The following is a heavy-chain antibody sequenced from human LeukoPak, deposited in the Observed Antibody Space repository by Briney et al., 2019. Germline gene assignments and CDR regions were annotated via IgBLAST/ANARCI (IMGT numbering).Heavy chain of an antibody. CDR3: SKDENSSSPY. J-gene: IGHJ4*02. V-gene: IGHV3-33*06. D-gene: IGHD6-6*01. Sequence: GGSLRLSCAASGFRFSSYGMHWVRQAPGKGLEWVAVIWHDGSKTKYGSFAKGRFTISRDNSNNLLYLQMSSLRAEDTAVYYCSKDENSSSPYLGQGTLVTVSS. CDR2: IWHDGSKT. CDR1: GFRFSSYG.